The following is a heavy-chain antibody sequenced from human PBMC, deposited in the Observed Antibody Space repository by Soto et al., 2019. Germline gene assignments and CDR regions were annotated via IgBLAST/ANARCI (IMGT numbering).Heavy chain of an antibody. V-gene: IGHV3-30*18. D-gene: IGHD3-22*01. CDR3: AKAYQGIVVVFDY. CDR2: ISYDGSNK. Sequence: QVQLVESGGGVVQPGRSLRLSCAASGFTFSSYGMHWVRQAPGKGLEWVAVISYDGSNKYYADSVKGRFTISRDNSKNTLYLQMNSLRAEDTAVYYCAKAYQGIVVVFDYWGQGTLVTVSS. J-gene: IGHJ4*02. CDR1: GFTFSSYG.